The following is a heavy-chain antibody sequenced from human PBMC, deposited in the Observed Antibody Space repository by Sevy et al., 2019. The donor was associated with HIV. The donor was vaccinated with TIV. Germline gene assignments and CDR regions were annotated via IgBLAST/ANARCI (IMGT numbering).Heavy chain of an antibody. CDR2: ISGSGGST. D-gene: IGHD3-22*01. V-gene: IGHV3-23*01. Sequence: GGSLRLSCAASGFSFSSYALNWVRQAPGKGLEWVSTISGSGGSTYYAASVKGRFTISRDNSKNTLYLQMDSLRAEDTAVYYCAKDRYHTSGYYPEGAFDIWGQGTMVTVSS. CDR1: GFSFSSYA. CDR3: AKDRYHTSGYYPEGAFDI. J-gene: IGHJ3*02.